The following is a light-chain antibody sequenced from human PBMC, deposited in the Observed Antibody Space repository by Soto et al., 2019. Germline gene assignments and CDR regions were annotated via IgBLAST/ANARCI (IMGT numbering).Light chain of an antibody. CDR2: AAF. V-gene: IGKV1-39*01. CDR1: QSIRSY. CDR3: QQSYITPYT. Sequence: DIQMTQSPSSLSTSVGDRVTITCRASQSIRSYLNWYQQKPGKAPKLLIYAAFSLQSGVPSRFSGSGSGTDFTLTINSLQPEDFATYYCQQSYITPYTFGQGTKLEIK. J-gene: IGKJ2*01.